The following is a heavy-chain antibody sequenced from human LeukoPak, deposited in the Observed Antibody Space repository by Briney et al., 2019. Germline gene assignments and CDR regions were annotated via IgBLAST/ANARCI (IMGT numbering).Heavy chain of an antibody. D-gene: IGHD6-6*01. J-gene: IGHJ1*01. CDR2: ISPYNGNT. CDR3: AREIQEYSSSSVYFQH. Sequence: ASVKVSCKATGYTFIIHGISWVRQAPGQGLEWMGWISPYNGNTNYAQNLQGRVTMTTDTSTSTAYMELRSLRSDDTAVYYCAREIQEYSSSSVYFQHWGQGTLVTVSS. CDR1: GYTFIIHG. V-gene: IGHV1-18*01.